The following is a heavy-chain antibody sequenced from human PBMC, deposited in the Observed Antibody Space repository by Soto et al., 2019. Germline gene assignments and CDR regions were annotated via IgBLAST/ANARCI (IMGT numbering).Heavy chain of an antibody. CDR2: INHSGST. D-gene: IGHD3-22*01. J-gene: IGHJ4*02. CDR3: ASGFDYYDSGGRDY. Sequence: SETLSLTCAVYGGSFSGYYWSWIRQPPGKGLEWIGEINHSGSTNYNPSLKSRVTISVDTSKNQFSLKLSSVTAADTAAYYCASGFDYYDSGGRDYWGQGTPVTVSS. CDR1: GGSFSGYY. V-gene: IGHV4-34*01.